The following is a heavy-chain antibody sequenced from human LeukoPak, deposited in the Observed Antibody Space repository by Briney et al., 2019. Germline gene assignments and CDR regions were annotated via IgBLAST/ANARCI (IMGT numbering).Heavy chain of an antibody. J-gene: IGHJ4*02. CDR1: GGSISGYH. CDR2: IYYSGST. V-gene: IGHV4-59*08. CDR3: ARVSDSDSSCYYWGFEY. Sequence: SETLSLTCTVSGGSISGYHWSWIRQSPGKGLEWIGDIYYSGSTKYNPCLKSGGTIYVDTTKNQFSLKQSSLTAPDTTVYHCARVSDSDSSCYYWGFEYWGQGTLVTVSS. D-gene: IGHD3-22*01.